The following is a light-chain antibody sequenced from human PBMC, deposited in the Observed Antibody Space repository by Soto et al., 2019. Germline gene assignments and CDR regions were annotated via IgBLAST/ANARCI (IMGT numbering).Light chain of an antibody. CDR2: AAF. Sequence: DIQVTQTPSSVSASVGDRVTITCRASQDVGSWLGWYQQTPGTAPKLLIYAAFSLQSGVPSRFSGSGSGTQFSLIISSLQPEDSATYYCQQAKSLPYTFDQGTKLEIK. CDR1: QDVGSW. CDR3: QQAKSLPYT. V-gene: IGKV1-12*01. J-gene: IGKJ2*01.